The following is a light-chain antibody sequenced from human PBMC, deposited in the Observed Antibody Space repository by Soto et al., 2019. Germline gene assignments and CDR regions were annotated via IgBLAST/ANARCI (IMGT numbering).Light chain of an antibody. CDR2: GVS. V-gene: IGKV3-20*01. J-gene: IGKJ1*01. Sequence: EIVLTQSPGTLSLSPGERATLSCRASQSVSSSYLAWYQQKPGQAPRLLIYGVSSRATGIPDRFSGSGSGIDFSLTISRLETEDFAVYYCQQYGSPSGTFGQGTKVESK. CDR3: QQYGSPSGT. CDR1: QSVSSSY.